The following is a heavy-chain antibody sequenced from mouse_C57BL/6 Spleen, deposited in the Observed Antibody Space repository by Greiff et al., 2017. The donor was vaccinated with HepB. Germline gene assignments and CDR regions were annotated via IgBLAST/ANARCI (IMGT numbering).Heavy chain of an antibody. CDR3: ARPTYYGSSYWYFDV. CDR2: IYPGDGDT. Sequence: VQLQQSGAELVKPGASVKISCKASGYAFSSYWMNWVKQRPGKGLEWIGQIYPGDGDTNYNGKFKGKATLTADKSSSTAYMQLSSLTSEDSAVYFCARPTYYGSSYWYFDVWGTGTTVTVSS. CDR1: GYAFSSYW. D-gene: IGHD1-1*01. V-gene: IGHV1-80*01. J-gene: IGHJ1*03.